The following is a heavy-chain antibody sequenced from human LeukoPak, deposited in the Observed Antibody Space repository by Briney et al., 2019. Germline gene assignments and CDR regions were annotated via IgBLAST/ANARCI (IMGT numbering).Heavy chain of an antibody. D-gene: IGHD1-20*01. CDR3: ARHHRAYNWNGPPLHFFDH. Sequence: GASVKVSCXASGGTFSNYAISWVRLARGQGLEWMGGIIPIFGTRNYAQKFQGRVTVTADESTSTAYMELSSLRSDDTAVYYCARHHRAYNWNGPPLHFFDHWGQGTLVTVSS. V-gene: IGHV1-69*01. J-gene: IGHJ4*02. CDR1: GGTFSNYA. CDR2: IIPIFGTR.